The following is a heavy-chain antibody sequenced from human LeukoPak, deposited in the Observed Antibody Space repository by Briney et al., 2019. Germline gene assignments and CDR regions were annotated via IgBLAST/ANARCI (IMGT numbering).Heavy chain of an antibody. CDR3: AREVDCSSTSCYTNWFDP. CDR2: IYHSGST. CDR1: GYSISSGYY. Sequence: SETLSLTCTVSGYSISSGYYWGWIRQPPGKGLEWIGRIYHSGSTYYNPSLKSRVTISVDTYTNQFSPKLSSVTAADTAVYYCAREVDCSSTSCYTNWFDPWGQGTLVTVSS. V-gene: IGHV4-38-2*02. D-gene: IGHD2-2*02. J-gene: IGHJ5*02.